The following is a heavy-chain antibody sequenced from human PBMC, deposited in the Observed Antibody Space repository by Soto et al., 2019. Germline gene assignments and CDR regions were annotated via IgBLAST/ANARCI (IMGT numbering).Heavy chain of an antibody. CDR1: GFTFSTYG. D-gene: IGHD4-17*01. J-gene: IGHJ4*02. CDR3: AKDHLLTTVTTVGD. Sequence: GGSLRLSCAASGFTFSTYGMHWVRQAPGEGLEWVAVISYHGNDKYYAESVKGRFTISRDNFKNTLYLQMDSLRAEDTAVYYCAKDHLLTTVTTVGDWGQGTLVTVSS. CDR2: ISYHGNDK. V-gene: IGHV3-30*18.